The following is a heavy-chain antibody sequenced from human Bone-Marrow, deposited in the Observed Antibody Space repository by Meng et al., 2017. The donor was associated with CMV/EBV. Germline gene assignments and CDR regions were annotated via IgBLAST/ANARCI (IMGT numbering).Heavy chain of an antibody. CDR2: INPSGGST. CDR3: AREGTPLVL. V-gene: IGHV1-46*01. J-gene: IGHJ4*02. Sequence: ASVKVSCKASGYTFTSYYMHWVRQAPGQGLEWMGIINPSGGSTSYAQKFQGRVTITADKSTSTAYMELSSLRSEDTAVYYCAREGTPLVLWGQGTLVTVSS. D-gene: IGHD3-10*01. CDR1: GYTFTSYY.